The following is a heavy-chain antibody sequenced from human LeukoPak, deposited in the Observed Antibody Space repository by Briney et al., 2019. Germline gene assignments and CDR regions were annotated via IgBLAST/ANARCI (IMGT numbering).Heavy chain of an antibody. CDR1: GGSFSGYY. J-gene: IGHJ4*02. Sequence: SETLSLTCAVYGGSFSGYYWSWIRQPPGKGLEWIGEINHSGSTNYNPSLKSRVTISVDTSKNQLSLKLSSVTAADTAVYYCAGGLRGYSYGARRDDYWGQGTLVTVSS. CDR3: AGGLRGYSYGARRDDY. D-gene: IGHD5-18*01. V-gene: IGHV4-34*01. CDR2: INHSGST.